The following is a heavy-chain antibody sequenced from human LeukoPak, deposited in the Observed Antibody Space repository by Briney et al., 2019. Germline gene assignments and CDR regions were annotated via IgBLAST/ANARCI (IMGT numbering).Heavy chain of an antibody. Sequence: SETLSLTCAVYGGSFSGYYWSWIRQPPGKGLEWIGEINHSGSTNYNPSLKSRVTISVDRSKNQFSLKLSSVTAADTAVYYCARAGYYYDSSGYSFAFDIWGQGTMVTVSS. CDR2: INHSGST. D-gene: IGHD3-22*01. J-gene: IGHJ3*02. CDR3: ARAGYYYDSSGYSFAFDI. V-gene: IGHV4-34*01. CDR1: GGSFSGYY.